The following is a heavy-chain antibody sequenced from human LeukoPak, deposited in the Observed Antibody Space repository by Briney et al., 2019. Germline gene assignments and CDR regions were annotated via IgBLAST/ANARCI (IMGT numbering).Heavy chain of an antibody. CDR1: GFTFSRYA. V-gene: IGHV3-23*01. J-gene: IGHJ4*02. Sequence: HPGGSLRLSCAASGFTFSRYAMTWVRQVPGKGLEWVSFISGSADTTYYAESVKGRFTISRDNSKNTLYLHMNSLTADDTAVYFCAKAVGSGSYRHSDCWGQGTLVTVSS. CDR3: AKAVGSGSYRHSDC. CDR2: ISGSADTT. D-gene: IGHD3-10*01.